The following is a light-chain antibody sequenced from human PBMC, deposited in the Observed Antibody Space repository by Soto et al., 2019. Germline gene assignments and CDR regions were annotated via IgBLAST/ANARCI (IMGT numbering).Light chain of an antibody. CDR1: QSIRSNY. J-gene: IGKJ1*01. CDR3: QQYGSSPRT. V-gene: IGKV3-20*01. Sequence: IVFTQTPGTLSLSPGERATLSCRASQSIRSNYVAWYQQKPGQGPRLLIYGASSRATGIPDRFSGSGSGTDFTLIISRLEPEDFAMYYCQQYGSSPRTVGQGTKVDIK. CDR2: GAS.